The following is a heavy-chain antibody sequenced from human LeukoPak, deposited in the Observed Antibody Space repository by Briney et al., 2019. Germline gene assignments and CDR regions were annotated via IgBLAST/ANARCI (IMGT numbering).Heavy chain of an antibody. CDR1: GFTFSSYW. J-gene: IGHJ4*02. V-gene: IGHV3-7*01. D-gene: IGHD2-21*02. CDR2: IKQDGSEK. CDR3: ARDGFVYCGGDCYSPNLFDY. Sequence: GSLRLSCAASGFTFSSYWMSWVRQAPGKGLEWVANIKQDGSEKYYVDSVEGRFTISRDNAKNSLYLQMNSLRAEDTAVYYCARDGFVYCGGDCYSPNLFDYRGQGTLVTVSS.